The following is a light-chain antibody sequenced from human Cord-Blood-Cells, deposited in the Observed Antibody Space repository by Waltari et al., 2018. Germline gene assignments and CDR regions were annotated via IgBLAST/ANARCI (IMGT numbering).Light chain of an antibody. V-gene: IGLV2-14*02. J-gene: IGLJ2*01. Sequence: QSALTQPASVSGSPGQSITISCTGTSSDVVSYNLVSWYQQHPGKAPKLMIYEGSKRPSGVSNRFSGSKSGNTASLTISGLQAEDEADYYCCSYTSSSTLVFGGGTKLTVL. CDR2: EGS. CDR3: CSYTSSSTLV. CDR1: SSDVVSYNL.